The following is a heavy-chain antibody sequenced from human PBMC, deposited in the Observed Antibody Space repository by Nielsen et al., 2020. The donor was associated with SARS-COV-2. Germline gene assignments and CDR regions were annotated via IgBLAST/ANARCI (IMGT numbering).Heavy chain of an antibody. J-gene: IGHJ4*02. CDR2: ITNKADGGTT. CDR3: TTGYGSFWYG. CDR1: GFIFTNAW. D-gene: IGHD6-13*01. Sequence: GGFLRLSCAASGFIFTNAWMTWVRQAPGKGLEWVGRITNKADGGTTEYAAPVKGRFTISRDDSKNAVYLQMQSLKTEDTGLYYCTTGYGSFWYGWGQGTVVTVSS. V-gene: IGHV3-15*01.